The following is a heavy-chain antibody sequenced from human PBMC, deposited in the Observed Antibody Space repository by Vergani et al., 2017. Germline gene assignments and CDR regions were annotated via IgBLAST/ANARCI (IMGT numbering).Heavy chain of an antibody. CDR3: ARQVAVAGKWWGPYYYYGMDV. CDR2: IDPSDSYT. CDR1: GYSFTSYW. D-gene: IGHD6-19*01. Sequence: EVQLVQSGAEVQKPGESLRISCKGSGYSFTSYWISWVRQMPGKGLEWMGRIDPSDSYTNYSPSFQGHVTISADKSISTAYLQWGSLKASDTAMYYCARQVAVAGKWWGPYYYYGMDVWGQGTTVTVSS. J-gene: IGHJ6*02. V-gene: IGHV5-10-1*01.